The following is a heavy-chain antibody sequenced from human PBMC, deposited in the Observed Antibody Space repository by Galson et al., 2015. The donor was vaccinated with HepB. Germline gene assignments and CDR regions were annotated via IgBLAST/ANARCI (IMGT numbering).Heavy chain of an antibody. V-gene: IGHV3-21*04. CDR2: ISSSSSYI. CDR3: ARGGSFDI. CDR1: GFTFSDYY. Sequence: SLRLSCAASGFTFSDYYMNWVRQAPGKGLEWVSSISSSSSYIYYADSVKGRFTISRDHSKNTVYLQMSSLRAEDTALYYCARGGSFDIWGQGTMVTVSS. J-gene: IGHJ3*02.